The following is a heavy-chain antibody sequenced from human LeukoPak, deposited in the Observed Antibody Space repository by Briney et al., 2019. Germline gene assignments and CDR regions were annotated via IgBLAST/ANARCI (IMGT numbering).Heavy chain of an antibody. J-gene: IGHJ4*02. D-gene: IGHD4-17*01. Sequence: PGGSLRLSCAASGFTFSSYAMSWVRQAPRKGLEWVSAISGSGGSTYYADSVKGRFTISRDNSKNTLYLQMNSLRAEDTAVYYCAKTRYGDNEIDYWGQGTLVTVSS. CDR2: ISGSGGST. V-gene: IGHV3-23*01. CDR1: GFTFSSYA. CDR3: AKTRYGDNEIDY.